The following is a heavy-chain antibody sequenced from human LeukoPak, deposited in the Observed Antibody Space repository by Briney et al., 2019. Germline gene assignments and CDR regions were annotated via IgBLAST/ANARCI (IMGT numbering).Heavy chain of an antibody. CDR2: IYPDDSDT. CDR3: AIGGDSTTSCYRCFNY. Sequence: SGESLKISCKGSGYRFANYWIGWVRQTPGKGLEWMGIIYPDDSDTRYSPSFQGQVTISADKSISTAYLQWSSLKASDTAMYYCAIGGDSTTSCYRCFNYWGQGTLVTVSS. J-gene: IGHJ4*02. V-gene: IGHV5-51*01. CDR1: GYRFANYW. D-gene: IGHD2-2*02.